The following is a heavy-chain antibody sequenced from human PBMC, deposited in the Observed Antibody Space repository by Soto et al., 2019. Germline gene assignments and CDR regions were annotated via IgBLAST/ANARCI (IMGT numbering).Heavy chain of an antibody. J-gene: IGHJ6*03. CDR1: GGSFSGYQ. D-gene: IGHD3-10*01. CDR2: INDSGNI. Sequence: QVQLQQWGAGLLKPSETLSLTCAVYGGSFSGYQWTWIRQTPGKGLEWIGEINDSGNINYNPSLKSRVTSLVDTAKNQISLRLGSVTAADTAVYYCARGLILWFGELSRRGGYYYYMDVWGKGTSVTVSS. V-gene: IGHV4-34*01. CDR3: ARGLILWFGELSRRGGYYYYMDV.